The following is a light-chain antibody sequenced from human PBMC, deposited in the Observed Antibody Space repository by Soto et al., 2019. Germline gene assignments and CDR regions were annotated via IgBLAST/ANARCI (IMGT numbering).Light chain of an antibody. CDR2: AAS. J-gene: IGKJ4*01. CDR1: QGITSY. V-gene: IGKV1-9*01. CDR3: QQLNSYTLT. Sequence: DIQLTQSPSFLSASVGDRFTITCRVSQGITSYLAWYLQTPGKAPKIMIYAASTLQSGVPSRFSGSGSGPECTRTISSLQPEDFETYYCQQLNSYTLTFGGGTKVDI.